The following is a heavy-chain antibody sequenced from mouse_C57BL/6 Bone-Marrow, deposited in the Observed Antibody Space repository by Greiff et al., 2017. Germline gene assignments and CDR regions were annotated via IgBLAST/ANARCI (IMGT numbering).Heavy chain of an antibody. CDR2: IYSRSGNT. CDR1: GYTFTSYG. V-gene: IGHV1-81*01. Sequence: QFQLQQSGAELARPGASVKLSCKASGYTFTSYGISWVKQCTGQGLELIGEIYSRSGNTYYNEKLKGKATLTVDKSSSAAYMELRSLTAEDSAVYFCARNLPGIAMDYWGQGTSVTVSS. J-gene: IGHJ4*01. CDR3: ARNLPGIAMDY.